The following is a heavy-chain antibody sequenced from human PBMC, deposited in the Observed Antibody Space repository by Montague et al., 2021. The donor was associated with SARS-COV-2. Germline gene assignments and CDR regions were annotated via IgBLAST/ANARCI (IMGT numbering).Heavy chain of an antibody. CDR2: ISGGGIST. CDR1: GFTFNTHA. D-gene: IGHD5-24*01. Sequence: SLRLSCAASGFTFNTHAMNWVRQAPGRGLEWVSTISGGGISTYYADSAKGRFTISRDNSRDTLYLQMTSLRAEDTAVYYCAKDQHGYNKPIDSWGRGTLVTVSS. V-gene: IGHV3-23*01. CDR3: AKDQHGYNKPIDS. J-gene: IGHJ4*02.